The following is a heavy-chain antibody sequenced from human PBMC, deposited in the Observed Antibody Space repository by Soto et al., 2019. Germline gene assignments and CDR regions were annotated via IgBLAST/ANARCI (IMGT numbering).Heavy chain of an antibody. V-gene: IGHV4-39*01. CDR2: LYYSDTT. D-gene: IGHD5-18*01. CDR1: GGSISSSSDY. Sequence: PSETLSLTCTVSGGSISSSSDYWGWIRQPPGKGLEWIGSLYYSDTTYYNPSLKSRVTISADTSKSQFSLKLTSVTAADTAVYYCARHRRAALINLDLWGQGTPVTVSS. J-gene: IGHJ5*02. CDR3: ARHRRAALINLDL.